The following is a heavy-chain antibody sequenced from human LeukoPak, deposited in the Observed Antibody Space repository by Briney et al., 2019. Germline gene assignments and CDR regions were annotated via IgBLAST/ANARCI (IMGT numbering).Heavy chain of an antibody. CDR2: INPNSGDT. CDR3: ARHTWRITTPNWFDP. Sequence: ASVKVSCKASGYTFTVYYIHWVRQAPGQGLEWMGWINPNSGDTDYAQNFQGRVTMTWDTSISTAYMELTRLRSDDTAVYYCARHTWRITTPNWFDPWGQGTLVTVSS. D-gene: IGHD3-3*01. V-gene: IGHV1-2*02. J-gene: IGHJ5*02. CDR1: GYTFTVYY.